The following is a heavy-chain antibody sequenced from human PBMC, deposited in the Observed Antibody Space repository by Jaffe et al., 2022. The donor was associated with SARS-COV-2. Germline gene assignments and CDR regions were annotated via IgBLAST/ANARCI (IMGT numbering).Heavy chain of an antibody. Sequence: QVQLQQSGPGLVKPSQTLSLTCAISGDTVSSISAAWSWFRQSPSRGLEWLGRTYYRSKWYNDYASSVKSRISINADTSRNQFSLQLSSVSPEDTAVYYCARGFYETGASSRASTLQQFDCWGQGTLVTVSS. D-gene: IGHD2-8*02. CDR1: GDTVSSISAA. J-gene: IGHJ4*02. CDR3: ARGFYETGASSRASTLQQFDC. CDR2: TYYRSKWYN. V-gene: IGHV6-1*01.